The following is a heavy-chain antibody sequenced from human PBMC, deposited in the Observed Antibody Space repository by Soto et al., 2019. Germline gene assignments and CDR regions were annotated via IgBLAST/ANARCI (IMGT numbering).Heavy chain of an antibody. J-gene: IGHJ3*02. CDR2: ITWNSGST. Sequence: GGSLRLSCAASGFMFDDFGMSWVRQAPGKGLEWVSGITWNSGSTGYADSVKGRFTISRDNAKNSLYLQMDSLRAEDTAFYYCARDGGVAVAVDAFDIWGQGTMVTVSS. CDR1: GFMFDDFG. CDR3: ARDGGVAVAVDAFDI. D-gene: IGHD6-19*01. V-gene: IGHV3-20*04.